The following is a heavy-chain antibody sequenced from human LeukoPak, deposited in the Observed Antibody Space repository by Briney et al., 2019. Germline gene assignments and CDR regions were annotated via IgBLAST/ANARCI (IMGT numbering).Heavy chain of an antibody. CDR3: ARGYNWNDDRWFDP. J-gene: IGHJ5*02. CDR1: GGTFSSYA. D-gene: IGHD1-1*01. CDR2: IIPIFGTA. V-gene: IGHV1-69*13. Sequence: SVKVSCKASGGTFSSYAISWVRQAPGQGLEWMGGIIPIFGTANYAQKFQGRVTITADESTGTAYMELSSLRSEDTAVYYCARGYNWNDDRWFDPWDQGTLVTVSS.